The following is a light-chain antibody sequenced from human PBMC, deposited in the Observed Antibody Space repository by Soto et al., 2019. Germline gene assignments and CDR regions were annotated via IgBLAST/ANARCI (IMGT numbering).Light chain of an antibody. CDR3: YSYAGSSTWL. CDR2: EVS. Sequence: QSALTQPRSVSGSPGQSVTISCTGTSSDVGGYNYVSWYQHHPGKAPKVMVHEVSNRPSGVPDRFSASKSGNTASLTISGLQADDEADYYCYSYAGSSTWLFGGGTKLTVL. J-gene: IGLJ3*02. CDR1: SSDVGGYNY. V-gene: IGLV2-11*01.